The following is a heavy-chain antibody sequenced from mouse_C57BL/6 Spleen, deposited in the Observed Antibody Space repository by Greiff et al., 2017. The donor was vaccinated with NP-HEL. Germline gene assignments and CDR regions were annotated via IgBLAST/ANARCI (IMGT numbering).Heavy chain of an antibody. D-gene: IGHD1-1*01. Sequence: QVQLQQSGAELVKPGASVKLSCKASGYTFTEYTIHWVKQRPGQGLEWIGRFYHGCGSIKYHEKFKVKATLTADKSSSTVYMELSRLTSEDSAVYFCARHEDEGSSWYLDVWGTGTTVTVSS. J-gene: IGHJ1*03. CDR2: FYHGCGSI. V-gene: IGHV1-62-2*01. CDR1: GYTFTEYT. CDR3: ARHEDEGSSWYLDV.